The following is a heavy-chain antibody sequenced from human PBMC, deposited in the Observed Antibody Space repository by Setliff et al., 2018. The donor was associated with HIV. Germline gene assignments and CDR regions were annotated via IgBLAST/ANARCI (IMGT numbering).Heavy chain of an antibody. CDR2: MNPNSGNT. J-gene: IGHJ4*02. V-gene: IGHV1-8*01. D-gene: IGHD3-22*01. Sequence: GASVKVSCKASGYTFTSYDINWVRQATGQGLEWMGWMNPNSGNTGYAQKFQGWVTMTRDTSISTACMELSRLRSDDTAVYYCARGRYYYDSSGYYPLDYWGQGTLVTVSS. CDR3: ARGRYYYDSSGYYPLDY. CDR1: GYTFTSYD.